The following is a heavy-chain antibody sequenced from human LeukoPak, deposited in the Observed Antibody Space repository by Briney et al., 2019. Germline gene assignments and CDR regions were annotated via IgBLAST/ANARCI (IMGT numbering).Heavy chain of an antibody. CDR2: MSGSGDGT. CDR1: GFAFSNFA. CDR3: AKMMGQRLYDYCMDV. D-gene: IGHD3-16*01. Sequence: PPGGSLRLACAASGFAFSNFAMSWVRQAPGKGLEWVSAMSGSGDGTYYADSVKGRFTISRDNSKNTLYLQMNSLRAEDTAVYYCAKMMGQRLYDYCMDVWGKGTTVTFSS. V-gene: IGHV3-23*01. J-gene: IGHJ6*03.